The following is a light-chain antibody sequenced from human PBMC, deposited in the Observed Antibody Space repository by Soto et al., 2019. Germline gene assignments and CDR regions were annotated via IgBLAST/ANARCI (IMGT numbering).Light chain of an antibody. CDR2: AAS. J-gene: IGKJ2*01. CDR1: QNIRNY. CDR3: QQIHSTSSYT. Sequence: DIQMTQSPSSLSASVGDRVTITCRASQNIRNYLNWYQQRPGKTPHLLVYAASNLRGGVPSRFSGSGSGTVFTLTINSLQPEDFATYYCQQIHSTSSYTFGQGTRVDIK. V-gene: IGKV1-39*01.